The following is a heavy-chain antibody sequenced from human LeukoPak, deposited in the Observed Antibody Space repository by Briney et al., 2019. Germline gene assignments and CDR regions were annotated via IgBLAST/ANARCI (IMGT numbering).Heavy chain of an antibody. CDR1: GFTFDDYA. Sequence: PGRSLRLSCAASGFTFDDYAMHWVRQAPGKGLEWVSGISWNSGSIGYADSVKGRFTISRDNAKNSLYLQMNSLRAEDTALYYCAEDISAYCGGDCYSPNAFDIWGQGTMVTVSS. CDR3: AEDISAYCGGDCYSPNAFDI. D-gene: IGHD2-21*02. V-gene: IGHV3-9*01. CDR2: ISWNSGSI. J-gene: IGHJ3*02.